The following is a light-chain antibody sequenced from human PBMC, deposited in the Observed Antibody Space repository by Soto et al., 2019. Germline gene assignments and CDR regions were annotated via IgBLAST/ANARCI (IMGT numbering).Light chain of an antibody. J-gene: IGKJ4*01. CDR3: QQRSNWPPLT. CDR2: DAS. Sequence: EVVLTQSPATLSLSPGERATLSCRASQSVSSYLAWYQHKDGQAPRLLIYDASNRATGIPARFSGSGSGTDFTLTISSLEPEDFAVYYCQQRSNWPPLTFGGGTKVDIK. V-gene: IGKV3-11*01. CDR1: QSVSSY.